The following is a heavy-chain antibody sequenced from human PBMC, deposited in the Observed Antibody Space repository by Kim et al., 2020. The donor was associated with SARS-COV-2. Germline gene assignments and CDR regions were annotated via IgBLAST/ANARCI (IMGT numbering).Heavy chain of an antibody. CDR3: ARDETPPYYDFWSGFVSDNYYYYGMDV. Sequence: GGSLRLSCAASGFTFSSYWMSWVRQAPGKGLEWVANIKQDGSEKYYVDSVKGRFTISRDNAKNSLYLQMNSLRAEDTAVYYCARDETPPYYDFWSGFVSDNYYYYGMDVWGQGTTVTVSS. D-gene: IGHD3-3*01. V-gene: IGHV3-7*01. CDR2: IKQDGSEK. CDR1: GFTFSSYW. J-gene: IGHJ6*02.